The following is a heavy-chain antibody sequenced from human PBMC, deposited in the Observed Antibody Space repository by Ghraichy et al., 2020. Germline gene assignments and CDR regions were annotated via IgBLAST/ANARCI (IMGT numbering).Heavy chain of an antibody. V-gene: IGHV4-59*01. CDR3: ARYDFEDNWFDP. CDR2: IYHSGST. J-gene: IGHJ5*02. D-gene: IGHD3-3*01. Sequence: SPTLSLTCTVSGASINNYYWTWIRQPPGKGLEYIGYIYHSGSTNYNPSLKSRVAISIDTSKKEFSLDLRSVTAADTAVYYCARYDFEDNWFDPWGQGALVTVSS. CDR1: GASINNYY.